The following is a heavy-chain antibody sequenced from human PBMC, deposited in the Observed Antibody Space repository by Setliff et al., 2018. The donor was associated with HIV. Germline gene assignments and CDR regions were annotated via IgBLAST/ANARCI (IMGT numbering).Heavy chain of an antibody. D-gene: IGHD2-8*01. CDR3: ARHFSLFGVTIISNDAFDI. Sequence: PSETLSLTCTVSGGSISSSSYYWGWVRQPPGKGLEWIGSVYYSGTTYYNPSLTSRVTISVDTSKNQFSLKLTSVTAAATALYYCARHFSLFGVTIISNDAFDIWGRGTIVTVSS. J-gene: IGHJ3*02. CDR1: GGSISSSSYY. CDR2: VYYSGTT. V-gene: IGHV4-39*01.